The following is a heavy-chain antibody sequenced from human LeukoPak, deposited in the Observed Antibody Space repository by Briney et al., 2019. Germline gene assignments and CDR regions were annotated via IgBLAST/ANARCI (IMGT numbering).Heavy chain of an antibody. CDR2: INHSGST. CDR3: ARVMITFGGVIAPHIDP. D-gene: IGHD3-16*02. V-gene: IGHV4-34*01. Sequence: SETLSLTCAVYGGSFSGYYWSWIRQPPGKGLDWIGEINHSGSTNYNPSLKSRVTISVDTSKNQFSLKLSSVTAADAAVYYCARVMITFGGVIAPHIDPWGQGTLVTVSS. J-gene: IGHJ5*02. CDR1: GGSFSGYY.